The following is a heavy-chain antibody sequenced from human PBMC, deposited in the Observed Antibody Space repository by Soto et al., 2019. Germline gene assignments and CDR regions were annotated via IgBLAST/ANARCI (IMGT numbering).Heavy chain of an antibody. J-gene: IGHJ4*02. CDR2: ISGNGGST. D-gene: IGHD1-26*01. V-gene: IGHV3-23*01. CDR3: AKGYSGSSWGFDF. Sequence: EVQLLESGGGLVQPGGSLRLSCAASRFSFTDYAMTWVRQAPGKGLEWVSTISGNGGSTYYADSVKGRFTISRDNSKNTLYLQMNSLRDDDAAVYYCAKGYSGSSWGFDFWGQGPLVTVSS. CDR1: RFSFTDYA.